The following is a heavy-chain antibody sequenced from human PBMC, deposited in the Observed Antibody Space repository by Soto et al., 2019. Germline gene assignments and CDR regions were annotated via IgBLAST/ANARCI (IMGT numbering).Heavy chain of an antibody. CDR2: IYYSGST. J-gene: IGHJ4*02. Sequence: PSETLSLTCTVSGGSISSGDSYWSWIRQPPGKGLEWIGSIYYSGSTNYNPSLKSRVTISADTSKNQFSLKMTSVTAADMAVYYCARADYGDLDYWGQGTLVTVSS. CDR3: ARADYGDLDY. V-gene: IGHV4-61*08. D-gene: IGHD4-17*01. CDR1: GGSISSGDSY.